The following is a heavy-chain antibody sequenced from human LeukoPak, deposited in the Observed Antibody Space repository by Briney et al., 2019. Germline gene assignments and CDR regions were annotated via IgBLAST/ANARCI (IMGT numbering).Heavy chain of an antibody. Sequence: PSETLSLTCTVSGGSISSSSYYWGWIRQPPGKGLEWIGSIYYSGSTYYNPSLKSRVTISVDTSKNQFSLKLSSVTAADTAVYYCARERSSWYTQNYYYYYMDVWGKGTTVTISS. CDR1: GGSISSSSYY. CDR3: ARERSSWYTQNYYYYYMDV. CDR2: IYYSGST. J-gene: IGHJ6*03. D-gene: IGHD6-13*01. V-gene: IGHV4-39*07.